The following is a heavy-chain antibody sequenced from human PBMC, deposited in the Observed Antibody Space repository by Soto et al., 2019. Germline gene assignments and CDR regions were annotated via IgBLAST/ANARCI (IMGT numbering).Heavy chain of an antibody. CDR2: IRTKTDGGTA. CDR1: GFPFSDAY. V-gene: IGHV3-15*01. J-gene: IGHJ4*01. CDR3: TTARSTNGVCEDH. D-gene: IGHD2-8*01. Sequence: GGSLRLSCAVSGFPFSDAYMTWVRQAPGKGLEWLGRIRTKTDGGTADYAAHVKDRFIVSRDDSKETLYLQMNSLRTEDTAVYFCTTARSTNGVCEDHWGHGTLVTVYS.